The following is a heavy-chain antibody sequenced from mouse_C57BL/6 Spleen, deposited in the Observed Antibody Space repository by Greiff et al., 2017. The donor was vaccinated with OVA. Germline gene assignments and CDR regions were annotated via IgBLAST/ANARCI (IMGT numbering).Heavy chain of an antibody. D-gene: IGHD1-1*01. CDR2: ISSGGSYT. V-gene: IGHV5-6*01. CDR1: GFTFSSYG. J-gene: IGHJ2*01. CDR3: ARTYYGSSYVDY. Sequence: EVQGVESGGDLVKPGGSLKLSCAASGFTFSSYGMSWVRQTPDKRLEWVATISSGGSYTYYPDSVKGRFTISRDNAKNTLYLQMSSLKSEDTAMYYCARTYYGSSYVDYWGQGTTLTVSS.